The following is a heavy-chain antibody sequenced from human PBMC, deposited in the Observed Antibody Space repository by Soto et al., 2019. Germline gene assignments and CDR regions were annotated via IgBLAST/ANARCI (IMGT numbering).Heavy chain of an antibody. CDR1: EFTFRNYY. CDR2: ISSSGSTI. J-gene: IGHJ4*02. V-gene: IGHV3-11*01. D-gene: IGHD3-10*01. Sequence: QVQLVESGGGWVKPGGSLRLSWAASEFTFRNYYMSWIRQAPGRGLGWVSYISSSGSTIYYADSVKGRFTISRDNAKNSLYLQMNSLRAEDTAVYYCARVSNYYGGYFDYWGQGTLVTVSS. CDR3: ARVSNYYGGYFDY.